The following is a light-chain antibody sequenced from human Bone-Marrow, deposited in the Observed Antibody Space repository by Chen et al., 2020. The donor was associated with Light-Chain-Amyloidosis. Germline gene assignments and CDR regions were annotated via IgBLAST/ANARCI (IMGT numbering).Light chain of an antibody. CDR1: SSNVGAGYD. J-gene: IGLJ2*01. V-gene: IGLV1-40*01. Sequence: VSGAPGQRVTISCSGSSSNVGAGYDVQWYQQLPETAPKLLIYGNNDRPSGVPDRFSGSKSGTSASLVITGLQAEDEAEYYCQSYDTTLSGSVFGGGPKLTVL. CDR3: QSYDTTLSGSV. CDR2: GNN.